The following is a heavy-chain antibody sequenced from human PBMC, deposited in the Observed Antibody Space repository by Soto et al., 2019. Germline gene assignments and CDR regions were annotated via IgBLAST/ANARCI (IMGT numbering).Heavy chain of an antibody. CDR2: IIPIFGTA. Sequence: VKVSCKAAGGTFSSYAISWVRQAPGQGLEWMGGIIPIFGTANYAQKFQGRVTITADESTSTAYMELTRLTTNDTATYFCATWVDYGDFEGFDFWCQGTLVTVSS. D-gene: IGHD4-17*01. V-gene: IGHV1-69*13. J-gene: IGHJ4*02. CDR3: ATWVDYGDFEGFDF. CDR1: GGTFSSYA.